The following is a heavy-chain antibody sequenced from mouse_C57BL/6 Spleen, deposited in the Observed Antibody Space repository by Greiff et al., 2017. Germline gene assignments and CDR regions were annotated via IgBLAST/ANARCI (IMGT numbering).Heavy chain of an antibody. CDR1: GFSLTSYA. J-gene: IGHJ3*01. CDR3: TQQGYDYDVGWFAY. D-gene: IGHD2-4*01. Sequence: VHLVESGPGLVAPSQSLSITCTVSGFSLTSYAISWVRQPPGKGLEWLGVIWTGGGTNYNSALKSRLSISKDNSKSQVFLKMNSLQTDDTARYYCTQQGYDYDVGWFAYWGQGTLVTFSA. CDR2: IWTGGGT. V-gene: IGHV2-9-1*01.